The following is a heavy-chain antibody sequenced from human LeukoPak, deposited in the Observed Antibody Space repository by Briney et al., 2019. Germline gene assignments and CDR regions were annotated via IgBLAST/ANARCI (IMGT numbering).Heavy chain of an antibody. Sequence: SETLSLTCTVSGGSISSSSYYWGWIRQPPGKGLEWIGSIYYSGSTYYNPSLKSRVTISVDTSKNQFSLKLSSVTAADTAVYYCARHPGGYDCPQLIYYFDYWGQGTLVTVSS. CDR1: GGSISSSSYY. CDR2: IYYSGST. V-gene: IGHV4-39*01. J-gene: IGHJ4*02. CDR3: ARHPGGYDCPQLIYYFDY. D-gene: IGHD5-12*01.